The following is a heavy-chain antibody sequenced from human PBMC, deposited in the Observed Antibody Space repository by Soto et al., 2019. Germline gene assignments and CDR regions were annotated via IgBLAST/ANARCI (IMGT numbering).Heavy chain of an antibody. V-gene: IGHV1-8*01. D-gene: IGHD2-15*01. CDR1: GYTCTSSD. Sequence: QVQLVQSGAEVKKPGASVRVSCKASGYTCTSSDVYWVRQATGQGLEWMGWMNPNTGNTGYAQKFQGRVTMTRNTSISTAYMELSSLRSEDTAVYYCARGSNHCSGGSCYSDWFDPGGKGTPVTVSS. CDR2: MNPNTGNT. CDR3: ARGSNHCSGGSCYSDWFDP. J-gene: IGHJ5*02.